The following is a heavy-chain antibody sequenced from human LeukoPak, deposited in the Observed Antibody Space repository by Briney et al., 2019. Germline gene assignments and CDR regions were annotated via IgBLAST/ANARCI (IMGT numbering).Heavy chain of an antibody. CDR3: ATDRLGYCSSTSCYFDY. Sequence: ASVKVSCKVSGYTLTELSMHWVRQAPGKGLEWMGGFDPEDGETIYAQKFQGRVTMTEDTSTDTAYMGLSSLRSEDTAVYYCATDRLGYCSSTSCYFDYWGQGTLVTVSS. J-gene: IGHJ4*02. CDR2: FDPEDGET. D-gene: IGHD2-2*01. V-gene: IGHV1-24*01. CDR1: GYTLTELS.